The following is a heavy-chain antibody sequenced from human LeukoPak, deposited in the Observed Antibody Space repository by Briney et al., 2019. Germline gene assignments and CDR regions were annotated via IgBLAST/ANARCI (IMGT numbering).Heavy chain of an antibody. CDR3: ARGGYYGSGSYYNFFDY. CDR2: ISSSSSYI. V-gene: IGHV3-21*01. Sequence: GGALRLSCAASGFTFSSYSMNWVRQAPGKGLEWVSSISSSSSYIYYADSVKGRFTISRDNAKNSLYLQMNSLRAEDTAVYYCARGGYYGSGSYYNFFDYWGQGTLVTVSS. D-gene: IGHD3-10*01. J-gene: IGHJ4*02. CDR1: GFTFSSYS.